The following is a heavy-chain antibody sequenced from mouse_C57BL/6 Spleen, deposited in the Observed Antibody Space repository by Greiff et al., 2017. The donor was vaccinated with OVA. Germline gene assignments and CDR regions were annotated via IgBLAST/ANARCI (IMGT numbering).Heavy chain of an antibody. D-gene: IGHD2-5*01. CDR2: IYPGDGDT. Sequence: VQLQQSGAELVKPGASVKISCKASGYAFSSYWMNWVKQRPGKGLEWIGQIYPGDGDTNYNGKFKGKATLTADKSSSTAYMQLSSLPSEDSAVYFCARGDYSNYEGYWGQGTTLTVSS. J-gene: IGHJ2*01. CDR3: ARGDYSNYEGY. CDR1: GYAFSSYW. V-gene: IGHV1-80*01.